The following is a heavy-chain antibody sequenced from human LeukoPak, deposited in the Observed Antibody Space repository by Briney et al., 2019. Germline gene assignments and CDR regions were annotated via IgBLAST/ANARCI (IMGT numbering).Heavy chain of an antibody. J-gene: IGHJ4*02. CDR3: ARDLGDSSGWYGGQHGLDY. CDR2: IYTSGST. CDR1: GGSISSGSYY. Sequence: SETLSLTCTVSGGSISSGSYYWSWIRQPAGKELEWIGRIYTSGSTNYNPSLKSRVTISVDTSKNQFSLKLSSVTAADTAVYYCARDLGDSSGWYGGQHGLDYWGQGTLVTVSS. V-gene: IGHV4-61*02. D-gene: IGHD6-19*01.